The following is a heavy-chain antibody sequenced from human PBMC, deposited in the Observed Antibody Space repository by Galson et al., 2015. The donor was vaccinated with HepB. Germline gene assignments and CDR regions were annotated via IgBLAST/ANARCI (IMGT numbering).Heavy chain of an antibody. CDR2: IYPGDSDT. Sequence: QSGAEVKKPGESLKISCKGSGYSFTSYWIGWVRQMPGKGLEWMGIIYPGDSDTRYSPSFQGQVTISADKSISTAYLQWSSLKASDTAMYYCARHRLRDTAMVKRHYYYGMDVWGQGTTVTVSS. CDR1: GYSFTSYW. D-gene: IGHD5-18*01. V-gene: IGHV5-51*01. CDR3: ARHRLRDTAMVKRHYYYGMDV. J-gene: IGHJ6*02.